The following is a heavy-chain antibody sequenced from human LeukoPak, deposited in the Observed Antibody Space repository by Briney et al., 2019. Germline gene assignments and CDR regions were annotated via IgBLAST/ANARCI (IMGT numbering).Heavy chain of an antibody. J-gene: IGHJ5*02. D-gene: IGHD3-3*01. V-gene: IGHV3-21*01. CDR1: GFTFSSYS. CDR2: ISSSSSYI. Sequence: PGGSLRLSCAASGFTFSSYSMNWVRQAPGKGLEWVSSISSSSSYIYYADSVKGRFTISRDNAKNSLYLQMNSLRAEDTAVYYCARDPVGDFWSARPHNWFDPWGQGTLVTVSS. CDR3: ARDPVGDFWSARPHNWFDP.